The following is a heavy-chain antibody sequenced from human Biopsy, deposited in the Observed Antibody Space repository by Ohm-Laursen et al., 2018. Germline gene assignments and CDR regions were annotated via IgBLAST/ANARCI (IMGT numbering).Heavy chain of an antibody. CDR3: ARWTPEYDSSRYYLDAFDI. Sequence: SDTLSLTCTVSGVSITAYYWSWIRQPAGKGLEWIGRIYSSGSTDYNPSLKSRVTLSMDTSKRQFSLKLSFVTAADTAVYYCARWTPEYDSSRYYLDAFDIWGQGTKVTVSS. D-gene: IGHD3-22*01. CDR2: IYSSGST. V-gene: IGHV4-4*07. J-gene: IGHJ3*02. CDR1: GVSITAYY.